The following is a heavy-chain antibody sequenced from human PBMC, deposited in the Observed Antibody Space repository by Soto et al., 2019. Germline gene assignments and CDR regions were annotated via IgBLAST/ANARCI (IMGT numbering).Heavy chain of an antibody. CDR1: GYSFTSYW. Sequence: PGESLKISCKGSGYSFTSYWIGWVRQMPGKGLEWMGIIYPGDSDTRYSPSFQGQVTIAADKSISTAYLQWSSLKASDTAMYYCARQGSNGAYYSSGMGVWGQGTTVTVSS. J-gene: IGHJ6*02. D-gene: IGHD2-8*01. CDR2: IYPGDSDT. V-gene: IGHV5-51*01. CDR3: ARQGSNGAYYSSGMGV.